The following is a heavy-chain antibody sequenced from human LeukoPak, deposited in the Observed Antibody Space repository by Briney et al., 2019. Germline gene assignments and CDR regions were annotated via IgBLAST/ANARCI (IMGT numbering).Heavy chain of an antibody. D-gene: IGHD2-2*01. Sequence: GGSLRLSWAASGFTFSSYAMHWVRQAPGKGLEWVAVISYDGSNKYYADSVKGRFTISRDNSKNTLYLQMNSLRAEDTAVYYCARDSRGYCSSTSCWDFDYWGQGTLVTVSS. CDR3: ARDSRGYCSSTSCWDFDY. V-gene: IGHV3-30-3*01. J-gene: IGHJ4*02. CDR2: ISYDGSNK. CDR1: GFTFSSYA.